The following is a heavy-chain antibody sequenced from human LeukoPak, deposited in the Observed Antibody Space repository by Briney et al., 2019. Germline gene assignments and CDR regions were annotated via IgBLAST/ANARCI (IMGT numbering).Heavy chain of an antibody. CDR1: GGSISSHY. D-gene: IGHD5-24*01. Sequence: SETLSLTCTVSGGSISSHYWSWIRQPPGKGLEWIGYIYYSGSTNYNPSLKSRVTISVDTSKNQFSLKLSSVTAADTAVYYCARVRLVEMATINWFDPWGQGTLVTVSS. J-gene: IGHJ5*02. CDR3: ARVRLVEMATINWFDP. V-gene: IGHV4-59*11. CDR2: IYYSGST.